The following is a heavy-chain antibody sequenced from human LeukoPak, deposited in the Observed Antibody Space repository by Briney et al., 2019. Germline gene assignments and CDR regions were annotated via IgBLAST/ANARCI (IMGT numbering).Heavy chain of an antibody. CDR3: AKDRLYYGSGTYYNTVGPNDAFDI. D-gene: IGHD3-10*01. CDR2: ISGSGGST. CDR1: RFTFSSYG. Sequence: GGSLRLSCVGSRFTFSSYGMHWVRQAPGEGLEWVSAISGSGGSTYYADSVKGRFTISRDNSKNTLYLQMNSLRAEDTAVYYCAKDRLYYGSGTYYNTVGPNDAFDIWGQGTMVTVSS. J-gene: IGHJ3*02. V-gene: IGHV3-23*01.